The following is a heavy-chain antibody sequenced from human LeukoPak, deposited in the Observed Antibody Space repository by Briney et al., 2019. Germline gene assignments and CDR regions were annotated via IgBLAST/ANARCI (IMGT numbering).Heavy chain of an antibody. CDR3: AKEELLLSDSSGYGY. D-gene: IGHD3-22*01. J-gene: IGHJ4*02. CDR1: GFTFSNYA. Sequence: GGSLRLSCTASGFTFSNYAMNWVRQAPGKGLEWVSVISGSGGSTYYADSVKGRFTISRDNSKNTLYLQMNSLRAEDTAVYYCAKEELLLSDSSGYGYWGQGTLVTVSS. CDR2: ISGSGGST. V-gene: IGHV3-23*01.